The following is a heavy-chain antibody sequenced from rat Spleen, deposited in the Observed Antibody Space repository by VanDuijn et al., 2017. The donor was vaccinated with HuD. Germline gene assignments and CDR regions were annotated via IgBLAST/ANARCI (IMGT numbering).Heavy chain of an antibody. D-gene: IGHD4-3*01. CDR2: ISTSGVT. CDR3: ARQDTSGYSNWFAY. CDR1: GFTFSNYD. V-gene: IGHV5S13*01. Sequence: EVQLVESGGGLVQPGRSLKLSCAASGFTFSNYDMAWVRQAPTKGLEWVASISTSGVTYYRDSVKGRFTVSRENAKNTLYFLIDSLRSEDTATYYCARQDTSGYSNWFAYWGQGTLVTVSS. J-gene: IGHJ3*01.